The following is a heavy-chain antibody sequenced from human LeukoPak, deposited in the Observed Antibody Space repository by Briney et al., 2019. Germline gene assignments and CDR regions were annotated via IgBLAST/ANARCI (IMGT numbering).Heavy chain of an antibody. CDR2: IYHSERT. V-gene: IGHV4-38-2*02. J-gene: IGHJ4*02. Sequence: SETLSLTCTVSGYSISSGYYWGWIRRPPRRRLEWSGSIYHSERTYYTPSLKSRVTISVATSKNQFSLQLSSVAAADTAVFYCARETHGASPTVFDYWGQGTLVTVSS. CDR3: ARETHGASPTVFDY. D-gene: IGHD4-17*01. CDR1: GYSISSGYY.